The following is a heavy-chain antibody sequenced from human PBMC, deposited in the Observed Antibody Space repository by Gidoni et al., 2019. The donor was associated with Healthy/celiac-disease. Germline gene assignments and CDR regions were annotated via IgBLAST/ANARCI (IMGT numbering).Heavy chain of an antibody. J-gene: IGHJ6*02. CDR2: IYDSGST. Sequence: CGSSISSSSYYWGWIRQLPGKGLEWIGSIYDSGSTYYNPSLKSRVTISVDTSKNQFSLKLSSVTAADTAVYYCARTWFGEFPTYCMDVWGQGTTVTVSS. D-gene: IGHD3-10*01. CDR3: ARTWFGEFPTYCMDV. CDR1: GSSISSSSYY. V-gene: IGHV4-39*01.